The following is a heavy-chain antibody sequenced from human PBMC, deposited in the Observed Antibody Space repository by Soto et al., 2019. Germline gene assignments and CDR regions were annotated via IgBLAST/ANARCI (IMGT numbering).Heavy chain of an antibody. D-gene: IGHD3-16*02. CDR3: AREGVWGSYRRRKYYFDY. Sequence: QVQLVESGGGVVQPGRSLRLSCAASGFTFSSYGMHWVRQAPGKGLEWVAVIWYDGSNKYYADSVKGRFTISRDNSKNTLYLQMNSLRAEDTAVYYCAREGVWGSYRRRKYYFDYWGQGTLVTVSS. J-gene: IGHJ4*02. V-gene: IGHV3-33*01. CDR2: IWYDGSNK. CDR1: GFTFSSYG.